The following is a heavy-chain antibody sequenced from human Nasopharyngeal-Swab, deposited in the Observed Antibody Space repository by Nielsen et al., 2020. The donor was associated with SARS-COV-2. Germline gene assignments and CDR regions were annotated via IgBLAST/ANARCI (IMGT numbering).Heavy chain of an antibody. CDR3: AKDLRGPYFF. V-gene: IGHV3-23*01. J-gene: IGHJ4*02. CDR2: IVGSGDISGSGGNT. Sequence: GESLKISCVASGYSFRTYGMSWVRQAPGKGLEWVAAIVGSGDISGSGGNTYYADSVKGRFTISRDNSKNTLSLQMNSLRAEDTAAYYCAKDLRGPYFFWGQGTLVTVSS. D-gene: IGHD2/OR15-2a*01. CDR1: GYSFRTYG.